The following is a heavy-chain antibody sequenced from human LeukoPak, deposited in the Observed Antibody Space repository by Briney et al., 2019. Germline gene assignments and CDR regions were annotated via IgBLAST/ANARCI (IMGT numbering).Heavy chain of an antibody. D-gene: IGHD6-19*01. V-gene: IGHV3-30-3*01. Sequence: GRSLRLSCAASGFTFSSYAMHWVRQAPGKGLEWVAVISYDGSNKYYADSVKGRFTISRDNSKNTLYLQMNSLRAEDTAVYYCARDVIAVAGTARGNYFDYWGQGTLVTVSS. CDR2: ISYDGSNK. CDR3: ARDVIAVAGTARGNYFDY. CDR1: GFTFSSYA. J-gene: IGHJ4*02.